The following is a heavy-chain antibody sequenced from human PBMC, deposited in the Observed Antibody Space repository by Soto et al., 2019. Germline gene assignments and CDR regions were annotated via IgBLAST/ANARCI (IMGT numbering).Heavy chain of an antibody. J-gene: IGHJ4*02. CDR1: GFTFSNAW. CDR2: IKSKTDGGTT. V-gene: IGHV3-15*01. CDR3: TTDPPYTYYYDSSGYTLYYFDY. Sequence: GSLRLSCAASGFTFSNAWMSWVRQAPGKGLEWVGRIKSKTDGGTTDYAAPVKGRFTISRDDSKNTLYLQMNSLKTEDTAVYYCTTDPPYTYYYDSSGYTLYYFDYWGQGTLVTVSS. D-gene: IGHD3-22*01.